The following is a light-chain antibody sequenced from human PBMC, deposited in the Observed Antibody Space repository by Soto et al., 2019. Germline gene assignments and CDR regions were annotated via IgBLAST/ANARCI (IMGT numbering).Light chain of an antibody. Sequence: QSVLTQPASVSGSPGQSITISCTGTSSDVGGYNYVSWYQQHPGKAPKLMIYDVSNRPSGVSNRFSGSKSGNTASLTISGLQAEEEAAYYCSSYTSSGTLVVVFGGGTKLTVL. CDR3: SSYTSSGTLVVV. CDR2: DVS. J-gene: IGLJ2*01. V-gene: IGLV2-14*01. CDR1: SSDVGGYNY.